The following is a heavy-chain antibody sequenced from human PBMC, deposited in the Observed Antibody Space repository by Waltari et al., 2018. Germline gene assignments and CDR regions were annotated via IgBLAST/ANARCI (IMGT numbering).Heavy chain of an antibody. Sequence: VQLVESGGGLVQPGGSRGLSCAASGFTFDTYWMYWVRRAPGKGLEWVANIKQDGSEKYYGDSVKGRFTISRDNAKNSLYLQMNSLRAEDTALYYCVRRLTLWGQGTLVTVSS. J-gene: IGHJ4*02. D-gene: IGHD3-22*01. CDR3: VRRLTL. V-gene: IGHV3-7*01. CDR1: GFTFDTYW. CDR2: IKQDGSEK.